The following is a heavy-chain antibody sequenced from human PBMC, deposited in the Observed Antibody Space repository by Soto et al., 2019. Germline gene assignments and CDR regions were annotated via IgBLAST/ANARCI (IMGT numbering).Heavy chain of an antibody. V-gene: IGHV1-18*04. CDR2: ISAYNGNT. CDR3: ARDGIAARRRGAWFDP. J-gene: IGHJ5*02. Sequence: ASVKVSCKASGYTFTSYCISWVRQAPGQGLEWMGWISAYNGNTNYAQKLQGRVTMTTDTSTSTAYMELRSLRSDDTAVYYCARDGIAARRRGAWFDPWGQGTLVTVSS. CDR1: GYTFTSYC. D-gene: IGHD6-6*01.